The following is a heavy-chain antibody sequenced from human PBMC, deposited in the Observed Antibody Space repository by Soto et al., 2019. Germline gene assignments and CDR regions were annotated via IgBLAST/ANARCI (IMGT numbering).Heavy chain of an antibody. CDR1: GGSFSDHY. Sequence: QVRLQQWGAGLLKPSETLSLTCAVYGGSFSDHYWTWIRQAPGKGLEWIGEINHSGSTNYNPSLKSRVTISVDTSKKQFSLKLSSVTAADTAVYYCARGWRDSSVYKPPFGYWGQGTLVTVSS. D-gene: IGHD3-22*01. V-gene: IGHV4-34*01. J-gene: IGHJ4*02. CDR3: ARGWRDSSVYKPPFGY. CDR2: INHSGST.